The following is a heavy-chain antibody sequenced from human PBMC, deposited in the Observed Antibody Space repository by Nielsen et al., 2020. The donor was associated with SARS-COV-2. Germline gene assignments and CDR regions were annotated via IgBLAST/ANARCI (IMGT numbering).Heavy chain of an antibody. V-gene: IGHV3-23*01. CDR1: GFTFSSYA. D-gene: IGHD3-3*01. CDR3: AKDRFLEGFDY. Sequence: GESLKISCAASGFTFSSYAMSWVRQAPGKGLEWVSAISGSGGSTYYADSVKGRFTISRDNSKNTLYLQMNSLRAEDTAVYYCAKDRFLEGFDYWGQGTLVTVSS. CDR2: ISGSGGST. J-gene: IGHJ4*02.